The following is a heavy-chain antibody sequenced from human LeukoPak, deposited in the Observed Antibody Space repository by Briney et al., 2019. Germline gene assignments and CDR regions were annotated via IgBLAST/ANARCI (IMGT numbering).Heavy chain of an antibody. V-gene: IGHV3-30*02. J-gene: IGHJ3*02. CDR1: GFTFSSYG. CDR3: AKDRRITIFGVVIRPDALDI. Sequence: GGSLRLSCAASGFTFSSYGMHWVRQAPGKGLEWVAFIRYDGSNKYYADSVKGRFTISRDNSKNTLYLQMNSLRAEDTAVYYCAKDRRITIFGVVIRPDALDIWGQGTMVTVSS. D-gene: IGHD3-3*01. CDR2: IRYDGSNK.